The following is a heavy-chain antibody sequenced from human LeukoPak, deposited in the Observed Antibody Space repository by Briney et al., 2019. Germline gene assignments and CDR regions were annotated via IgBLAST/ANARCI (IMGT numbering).Heavy chain of an antibody. CDR3: ARGMRWLNHYFDY. CDR1: GASISSYY. V-gene: IGHV4-59*12. Sequence: SETLSLTCTVSGASISSYYWSWIRQPPGKGLEWIGYIFYSGSTNYNPSLKSRVTISVDTSKNQFSLKLSSVTAADTAVYYCARGMRWLNHYFDYWGQGTLVTVSS. J-gene: IGHJ4*02. D-gene: IGHD5-24*01. CDR2: IFYSGST.